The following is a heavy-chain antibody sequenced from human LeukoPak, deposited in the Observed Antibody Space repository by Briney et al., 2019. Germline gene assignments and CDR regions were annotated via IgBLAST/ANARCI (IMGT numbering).Heavy chain of an antibody. V-gene: IGHV3-30*14. CDR2: ISYDGSNK. CDR3: ARVPSGSYYYFDY. J-gene: IGHJ4*02. CDR1: GFTFSSYA. Sequence: GGSLRLSCAASGFTFSSYAMHWVRQAPGKGLEWVAVISYDGSNKYYADSVKGRFTISRHNSKNTLYLQMNSLRAEDTAVYYCARVPSGSYYYFDYWGQGTLVTVSS. D-gene: IGHD1-26*01.